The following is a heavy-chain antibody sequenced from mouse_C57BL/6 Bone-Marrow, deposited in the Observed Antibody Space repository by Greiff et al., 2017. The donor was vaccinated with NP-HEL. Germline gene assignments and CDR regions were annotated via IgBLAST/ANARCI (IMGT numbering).Heavy chain of an antibody. CDR3: TRDHYGSSTEYFDY. CDR2: ISSGGDYI. V-gene: IGHV5-9-1*02. CDR1: GFTFSSYA. Sequence: KLVESGEGLVKPGGSLKLSCAASGFTFSSYAMSWVRQTPEKRLEWVAYISSGGDYIYYADTVKGRFTISRDNARNTLYLQMSSLKSEDTAMYYCTRDHYGSSTEYFDYWGQGTTLTVSS. D-gene: IGHD1-1*01. J-gene: IGHJ2*01.